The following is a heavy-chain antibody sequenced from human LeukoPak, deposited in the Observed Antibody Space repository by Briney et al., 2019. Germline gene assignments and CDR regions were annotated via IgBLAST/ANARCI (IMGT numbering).Heavy chain of an antibody. CDR1: GFTFRSYA. Sequence: GGSLRLSCAASGFTFRSYAMHWVRQAPGKGLEWAAFIRYDGSNKYYADSVKGRFTISRDNSKNTLYLQMNSLRAEDTAVYYCAKDQHIVVVTDAFDIWGQGTMVTVSS. D-gene: IGHD2-21*02. V-gene: IGHV3-30*02. J-gene: IGHJ3*02. CDR2: IRYDGSNK. CDR3: AKDQHIVVVTDAFDI.